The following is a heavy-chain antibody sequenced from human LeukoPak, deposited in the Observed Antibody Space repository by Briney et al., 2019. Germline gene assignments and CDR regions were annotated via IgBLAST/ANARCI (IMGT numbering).Heavy chain of an antibody. J-gene: IGHJ4*02. Sequence: PGGSLRLSCAASGFTFSSYGMHWVRQAPGKGLEWVAFIRSEGSNKYYADSVNDPFTISKDNSKNTLYLQLNSLRAEDTAVYYCAKGLLGSVPAARYGVGYFDYWGQGTLVTVSS. CDR2: IRSEGSNK. D-gene: IGHD2-2*01. CDR3: AKGLLGSVPAARYGVGYFDY. CDR1: GFTFSSYG. V-gene: IGHV3-30*02.